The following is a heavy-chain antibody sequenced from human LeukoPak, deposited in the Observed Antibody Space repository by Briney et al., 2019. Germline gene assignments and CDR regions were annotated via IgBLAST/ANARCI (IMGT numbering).Heavy chain of an antibody. J-gene: IGHJ6*04. Sequence: PGGSLRLSCAASGFTFSDYYMSWIRQAPGKGLEWVSYISSSGSTIYYADSVKGRFTISRDNAKNSLYLQMNSLRAEDTAVYYCAGFMITWSYYYGMDVWGKGTTVTVSS. D-gene: IGHD3-16*01. V-gene: IGHV3-11*04. CDR3: AGFMITWSYYYGMDV. CDR2: ISSSGSTI. CDR1: GFTFSDYY.